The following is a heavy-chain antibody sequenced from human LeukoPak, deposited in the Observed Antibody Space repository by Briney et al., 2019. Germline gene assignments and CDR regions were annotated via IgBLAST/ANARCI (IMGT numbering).Heavy chain of an antibody. D-gene: IGHD3-9*01. V-gene: IGHV4-4*02. CDR3: ARTTRLRYFDWFSSSRWFDP. CDR1: GGSISSSNW. CDR2: IYHSGST. Sequence: PSETLSLTCAVSGGSISSSNWWSWVRQPPGKGLEWIGEIYHSGSTNYNPSLKSRVTISVDTSKNQFSLKLSSVTAADTAVYYCARTTRLRYFDWFSSSRWFDPWGQGTLVTVSS. J-gene: IGHJ5*02.